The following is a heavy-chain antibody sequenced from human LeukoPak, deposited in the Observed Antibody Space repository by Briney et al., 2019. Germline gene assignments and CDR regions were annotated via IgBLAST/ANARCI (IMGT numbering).Heavy chain of an antibody. Sequence: PGRPLRLSCAASGFTFSSYAMSWVRQAPGKGLEWVSAISGSGGSTYYADSVKGRFTISRDNSKNTLYLQMNSLRAEDTAVYYCAKSPALYYDILTGYEDYWGQGTLVTVSS. CDR1: GFTFSSYA. CDR3: AKSPALYYDILTGYEDY. V-gene: IGHV3-23*01. J-gene: IGHJ4*02. CDR2: ISGSGGST. D-gene: IGHD3-9*01.